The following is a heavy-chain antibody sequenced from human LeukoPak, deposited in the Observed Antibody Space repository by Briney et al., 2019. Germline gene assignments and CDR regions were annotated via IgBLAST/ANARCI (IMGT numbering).Heavy chain of an antibody. CDR3: ATSHDYSNYVNPYYYYYYMDA. V-gene: IGHV4-61*02. CDR2: IYTSGST. D-gene: IGHD4-11*01. CDR1: GGSISSGSYY. J-gene: IGHJ6*03. Sequence: SQTLSLTCTVSGGSISSGSYYWSWIRQPAGKGLEWIGRIYTSGSTNYNPSLKSRGTISVDTSKNQFSLKLSSVTAADTAVYYCATSHDYSNYVNPYYYYYYMDAWGKGTTVTVSS.